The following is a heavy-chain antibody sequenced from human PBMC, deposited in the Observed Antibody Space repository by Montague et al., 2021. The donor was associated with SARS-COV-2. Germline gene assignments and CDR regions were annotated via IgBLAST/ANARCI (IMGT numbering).Heavy chain of an antibody. Sequence: TLSLTCEVYGGAFSGFYWSWIRQTPGKGLEWIGEINNFGQTKYNPSLKSRVTMSVDTSKNQFSLKLNAATAADTAVCYCARYSSGWYGGRFDPWDQGTEVVVSS. J-gene: IGHJ5*02. CDR1: GGAFSGFY. D-gene: IGHD6-19*01. CDR2: INNFGQT. CDR3: ARYSSGWYGGRFDP. V-gene: IGHV4-34*01.